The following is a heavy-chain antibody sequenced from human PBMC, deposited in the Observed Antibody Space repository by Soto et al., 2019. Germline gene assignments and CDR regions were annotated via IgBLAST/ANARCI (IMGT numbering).Heavy chain of an antibody. J-gene: IGHJ4*02. CDR3: TTELVDSSGYWRVFDY. CDR2: IKSKSDGGTT. CDR1: GFSFSNAW. D-gene: IGHD3-22*01. V-gene: IGHV3-15*07. Sequence: PGASLRLSCAPSGFSFSNAWMNWVSQASGKGLEGVGRIKSKSDGGTTDYAAPVKGRFTISRDDSKNTLYLQMNSLKTEDTAVYYCTTELVDSSGYWRVFDYWGQGT.